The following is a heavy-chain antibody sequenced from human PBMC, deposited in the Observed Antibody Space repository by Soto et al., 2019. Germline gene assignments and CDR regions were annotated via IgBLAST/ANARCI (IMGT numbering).Heavy chain of an antibody. CDR1: GGSISSSSYY. J-gene: IGHJ5*02. CDR2: IYYSAST. D-gene: IGHD3-10*01. V-gene: IGHV4-39*01. Sequence: SETLSLTCTVSGGSISSSSYYWGWIRQPPGKGLELIGSIYYSASTYYNPSLKSRVTISVDTSKNQFSLKLSSVTAADTAVYYCARTLPLWLLGHWFDPWGQRTLVTVSS. CDR3: ARTLPLWLLGHWFDP.